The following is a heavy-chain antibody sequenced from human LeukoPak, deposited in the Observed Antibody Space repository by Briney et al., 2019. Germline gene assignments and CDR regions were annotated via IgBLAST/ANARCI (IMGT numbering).Heavy chain of an antibody. CDR2: IYYSGST. V-gene: IGHV4-30-4*08. CDR1: GYSISSGDYY. D-gene: IGHD3-3*01. Sequence: SETLSLTCAVSGYSISSGDYYWSWIRQPPGKGLEWIGYIYYSGSTYYNPSLKSRVTISVDTSKNQFSLKLSSVTAADTAVYYCARDFGHDFWSGYGRFDPWGQGTLVTVSS. J-gene: IGHJ5*02. CDR3: ARDFGHDFWSGYGRFDP.